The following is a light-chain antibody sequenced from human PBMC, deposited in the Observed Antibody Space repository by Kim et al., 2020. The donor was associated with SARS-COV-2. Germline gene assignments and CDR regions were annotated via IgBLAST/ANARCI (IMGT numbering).Light chain of an antibody. J-gene: IGKJ4*01. Sequence: VGDRVNITCQARQDISNYLNWYQQKPGKAPKLLIYDASNLETGVSSRFSGSGSGTDFTFTISSLQPEDIATYYCQQYDNLPPLTFGGGTKVDIK. CDR2: DAS. CDR1: QDISNY. CDR3: QQYDNLPPLT. V-gene: IGKV1-33*01.